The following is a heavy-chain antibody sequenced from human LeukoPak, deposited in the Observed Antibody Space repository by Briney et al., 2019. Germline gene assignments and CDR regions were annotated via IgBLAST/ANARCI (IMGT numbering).Heavy chain of an antibody. CDR3: ARDGIYYYGSGSHDY. V-gene: IGHV4-30-2*01. CDR2: IYHSGST. Sequence: PSETLSLTCAVSGGSISSGGYSWSWIRQPPGKGLEWIGYIYHSGSTYYNPSLKSRVTISVDRSKNQFSLKLSSVTAADTAVYYCARDGIYYYGSGSHDYWGQGTLVTVSS. J-gene: IGHJ4*02. D-gene: IGHD3-10*01. CDR1: GGSISSGGYS.